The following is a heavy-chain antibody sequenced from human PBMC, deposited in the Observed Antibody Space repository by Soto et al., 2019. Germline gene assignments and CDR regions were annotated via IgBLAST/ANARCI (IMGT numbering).Heavy chain of an antibody. CDR1: GFTFSSYP. V-gene: IGHV3-23*01. CDR3: ARVRFGELV. D-gene: IGHD3-10*01. Sequence: GGYLRLSCAASGFTFSSYPMSWVRQAPGKGLEWVSIIGVGGGDRYYPESVKGRFTISRDNSRDTLYLEMNSLRDEDTAVYYCARVRFGELVWGQGTLVLVSS. CDR2: IGVGGGDR. J-gene: IGHJ4*02.